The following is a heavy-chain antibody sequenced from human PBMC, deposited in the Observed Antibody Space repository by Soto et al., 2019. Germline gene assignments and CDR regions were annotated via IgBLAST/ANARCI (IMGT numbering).Heavy chain of an antibody. J-gene: IGHJ4*02. CDR2: ISGSGGST. CDR1: GFTFSSYA. V-gene: IGHV3-23*01. D-gene: IGHD7-27*01. CDR3: AKDGDVRYNPTAIDY. Sequence: PGGSLRLSCAASGFTFSSYAMSWVRQAPGKGLEWVSAISGSGGSTYYADSVKGRFTISRDNSKNTLYLQMNSLRAEDTAVYYCAKDGDVRYNPTAIDYWGQGTLVTVSS.